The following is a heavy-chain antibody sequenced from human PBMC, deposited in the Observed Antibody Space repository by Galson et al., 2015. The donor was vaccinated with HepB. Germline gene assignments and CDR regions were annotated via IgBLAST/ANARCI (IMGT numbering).Heavy chain of an antibody. CDR3: TRGANWFDP. CDR1: GDSVSSNSTA. Sequence: CAISGDSVSSNSTAWNWIRQSPSRGFEWLGGTYYRSEWYSEYAVSVESRITITPDTSKSQFSLQLNSVTPEDTAIYYCTRGANWFDPWGPGTLVTVSS. D-gene: IGHD4/OR15-4a*01. CDR2: TYYRSEWYS. V-gene: IGHV6-1*01. J-gene: IGHJ5*02.